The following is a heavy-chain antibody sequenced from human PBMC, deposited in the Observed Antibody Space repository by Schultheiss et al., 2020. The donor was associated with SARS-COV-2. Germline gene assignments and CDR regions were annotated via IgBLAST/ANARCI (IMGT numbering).Heavy chain of an antibody. J-gene: IGHJ6*02. Sequence: GGSLRLSCAASGFTVSSNYMSWVRQAPGKGLEWVSVIYSGGSTYYADSVKGRFTISRDKFENTVYLQLNSLRPEDTAVYFCARGRDNFQPGYYYGMDVWGQGTTVTVSS. CDR2: IYSGGST. CDR3: ARGRDNFQPGYYYGMDV. D-gene: IGHD5-24*01. V-gene: IGHV3-53*05. CDR1: GFTVSSNY.